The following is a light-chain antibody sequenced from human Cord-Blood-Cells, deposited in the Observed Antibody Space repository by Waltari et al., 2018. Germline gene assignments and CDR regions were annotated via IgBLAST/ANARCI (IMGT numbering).Light chain of an antibody. J-gene: IGLJ2*01. CDR3: QAWDSSTVV. CDR2: QDS. CDR1: KLGDKY. V-gene: IGLV3-1*01. Sequence: SSELTQPPSVSVSPGQTASITCSGDKLGDKYACWYQQKPGQSPVLVIYQDSKRPSGIPERFSGSNYGNTATLTISGTQAMDEADYYCQAWDSSTVVFGGGTKLTVL.